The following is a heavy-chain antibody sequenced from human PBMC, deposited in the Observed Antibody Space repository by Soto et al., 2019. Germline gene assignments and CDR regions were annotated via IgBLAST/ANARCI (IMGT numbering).Heavy chain of an antibody. CDR1: GGSFSGYY. D-gene: IGHD6-19*01. J-gene: IGHJ5*02. CDR2: INHSGST. V-gene: IGHV4-34*01. CDR3: ARVVRQWLVRGGWFDP. Sequence: QVQLQQWGAGLLKPSETLSLTCAVYGGSFSGYYWSWIRQPPGKGLEWIGEINHSGSTNYNRSLKSRVTISVDTSKNQFSLKLSSVTAADTAVYYCARVVRQWLVRGGWFDPWGQGTLVTVSS.